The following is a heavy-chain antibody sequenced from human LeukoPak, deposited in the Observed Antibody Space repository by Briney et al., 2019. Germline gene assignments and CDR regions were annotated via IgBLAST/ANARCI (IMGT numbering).Heavy chain of an antibody. CDR3: ASGKRITMIVVALTSLDY. J-gene: IGHJ4*02. CDR1: GGTFSSYA. D-gene: IGHD3-22*01. CDR2: IIPIFGTA. Sequence: ASVKVSCKXSGGTFSSYAISWVQQAPGQGLEWMGGIIPIFGTANYPQKFQGRVTITSDESTSTAYMELSSLRSEDTAVYYCASGKRITMIVVALTSLDYWGQGTLVTVSS. V-gene: IGHV1-69*13.